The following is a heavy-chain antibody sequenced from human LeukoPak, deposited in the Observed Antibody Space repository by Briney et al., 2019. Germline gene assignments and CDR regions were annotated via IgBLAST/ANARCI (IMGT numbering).Heavy chain of an antibody. J-gene: IGHJ4*02. CDR3: AREASGSYYQNDY. D-gene: IGHD1-26*01. CDR2: MNPNSGNT. CDR1: GYTFTSYD. Sequence: ASVKVSCKASGYTFTSYDINWVRQATGQGLEWMGWMNPNSGNTGYAQKFQGRVTTTRNTSISTAYMELSSLRSEDTAVYYCAREASGSYYQNDYWGQGTLVTVSS. V-gene: IGHV1-8*01.